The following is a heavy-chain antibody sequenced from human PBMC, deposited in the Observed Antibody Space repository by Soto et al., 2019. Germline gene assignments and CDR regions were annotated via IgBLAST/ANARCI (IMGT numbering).Heavy chain of an antibody. D-gene: IGHD6-19*01. CDR2: INHSGGT. Sequence: SETLSLTCAVYGGSFSGHYWSWIRQPPGKGLEWIGEINHSGGTSYNPSLKSRVTIPVDTSKNQFSLKLTSVTAADTAVYYCATTSGWYLGWFDPWGQGTLVTVSS. CDR3: ATTSGWYLGWFDP. V-gene: IGHV4-34*01. J-gene: IGHJ5*02. CDR1: GGSFSGHY.